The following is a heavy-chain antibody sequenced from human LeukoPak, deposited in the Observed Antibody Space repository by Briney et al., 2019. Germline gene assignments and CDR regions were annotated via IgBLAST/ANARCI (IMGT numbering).Heavy chain of an antibody. CDR2: IYYSGST. V-gene: IGHV4-59*01. CDR3: ARRMDV. Sequence: PSETLSLTCTVSGGSISSYYWSWIRQPPGKGLEWIGYIYYSGSTNYNPSLESRVTISVDTSKNQFSLKLSSVTAADTAVYYCARRMDVWGQGTTVTVSS. J-gene: IGHJ6*02. CDR1: GGSISSYY.